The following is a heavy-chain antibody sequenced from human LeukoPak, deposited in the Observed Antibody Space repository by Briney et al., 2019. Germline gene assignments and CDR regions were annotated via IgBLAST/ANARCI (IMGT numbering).Heavy chain of an antibody. CDR1: GFTFSRHG. Sequence: GRSLRLSCAPSGFTFSRHGMHWVRKAPGKGLEWVAIISNDGSRKYYAHSVEGRFTISRDNSKNTLYLQMDSLRAEDTAVYYCARDRAWNYFDYWGQGTLVTVSS. D-gene: IGHD3-3*01. CDR3: ARDRAWNYFDY. V-gene: IGHV3-30*03. CDR2: ISNDGSRK. J-gene: IGHJ4*02.